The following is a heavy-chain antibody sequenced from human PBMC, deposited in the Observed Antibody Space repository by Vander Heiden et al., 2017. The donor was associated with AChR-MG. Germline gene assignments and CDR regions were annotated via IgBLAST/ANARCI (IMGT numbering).Heavy chain of an antibody. D-gene: IGHD5-18*01. CDR2: IHYGGGT. CDR1: GASINSDY. V-gene: IGHV4-59*01. CDR3: ARVSNGYSSF. J-gene: IGHJ4*02. Sequence: VQLQESGPGLVKPSETLSLTCTVSGASINSDYWGWIRQPPGKGLEWIGHIHYGGGTSYNPSLESRVTLSLDRSKNQFSLRLTSVIAADTALYYCARVSNGYSSFWGQGALVTVS.